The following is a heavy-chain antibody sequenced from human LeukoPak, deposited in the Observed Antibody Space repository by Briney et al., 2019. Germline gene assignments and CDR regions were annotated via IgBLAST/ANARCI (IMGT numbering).Heavy chain of an antibody. CDR1: GFAFSSYA. CDR2: VSPSGGRT. J-gene: IGHJ4*02. Sequence: GGSLRLSCGASGFAFSSYAMSWVRQTPGRGLEWVAGVSPSGGRTLYADSVEGRFTISRDNSNDTVYLQLSSLRAEDSALYYCAKVRGVYCSSPACYYYDSWGQGTPVTVSS. D-gene: IGHD2-2*01. V-gene: IGHV3-23*01. CDR3: AKVRGVYCSSPACYYYDS.